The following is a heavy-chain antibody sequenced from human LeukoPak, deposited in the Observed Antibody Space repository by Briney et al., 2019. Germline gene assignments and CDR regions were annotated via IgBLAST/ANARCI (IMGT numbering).Heavy chain of an antibody. Sequence: GRSLRLSCAPSGFTFSKDWMCWVRQAPGRGLEWVANINQDESKKYYADSVKGRFTISRDNAKNSLYLQMSSLTAEDTAIYYCARDHAYRADYWGQGTLVTVSS. CDR3: ARDHAYRADY. CDR1: GFTFSKDW. V-gene: IGHV3-7*01. D-gene: IGHD2-2*01. CDR2: INQDESKK. J-gene: IGHJ4*02.